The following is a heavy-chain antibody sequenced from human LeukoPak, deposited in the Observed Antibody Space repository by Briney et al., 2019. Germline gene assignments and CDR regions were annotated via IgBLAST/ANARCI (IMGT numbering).Heavy chain of an antibody. D-gene: IGHD6-19*01. CDR3: ARSYSSGPTEY. CDR1: GFTFSDYY. Sequence: QPGGSLRLSCAASGFTFSDYYMSWIRQAPGKGLEWLSYISSSSTYTKYADSVKGRLTVSRDNAKNSLYLQMNSLRAEDTAVYYCARSYSSGPTEYWGQGTLVTVSS. V-gene: IGHV3-11*06. CDR2: ISSSSTYT. J-gene: IGHJ4*02.